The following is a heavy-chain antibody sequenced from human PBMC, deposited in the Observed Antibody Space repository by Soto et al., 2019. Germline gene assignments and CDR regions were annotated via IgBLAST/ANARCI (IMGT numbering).Heavy chain of an antibody. CDR3: AKKGYCSGGSCYWSLDYFDY. Sequence: SLRLSCAASGFTFSSYAMSWVRQAPGKGLEWVSAISGSGGSTYYADSVRGRFTISRDNSKNTLYLQMNSLRAEDTAVYYCAKKGYCSGGSCYWSLDYFDYWGQGTLVTVSS. J-gene: IGHJ4*02. CDR1: GFTFSSYA. CDR2: ISGSGGST. D-gene: IGHD2-15*01. V-gene: IGHV3-23*01.